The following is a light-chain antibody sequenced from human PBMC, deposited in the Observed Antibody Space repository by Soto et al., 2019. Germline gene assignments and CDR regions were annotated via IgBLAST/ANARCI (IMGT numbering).Light chain of an antibody. CDR3: QQYGASPET. V-gene: IGKV3-20*01. J-gene: IGKJ1*01. Sequence: EIVLTQSPGTLSLSPGERATLSCRASQSVSSAYLAWYQQKPGQAPRLLIYKVSRRATGIPDRFSGSGSGTDFTLTVSRLEPEDFAVDYCQQYGASPETFGQGTKVDIK. CDR1: QSVSSAY. CDR2: KVS.